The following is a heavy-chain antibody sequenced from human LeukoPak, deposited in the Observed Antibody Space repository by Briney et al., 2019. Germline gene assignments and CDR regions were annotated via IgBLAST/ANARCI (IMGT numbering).Heavy chain of an antibody. V-gene: IGHV3-30-3*01. CDR1: GFTFSSYA. CDR3: AREVEFGYYYGMDV. D-gene: IGHD3-10*01. J-gene: IGHJ6*02. CDR2: ISYGGSNK. Sequence: PGGSLRLSCAASGFTFSSYAMHWVRQAPGKGLEWVAVISYGGSNKYYADSVKGRFTISRDNSKNTLYLQMNSLRAEDTAVYYCAREVEFGYYYGMDVWGQGTTVTVSS.